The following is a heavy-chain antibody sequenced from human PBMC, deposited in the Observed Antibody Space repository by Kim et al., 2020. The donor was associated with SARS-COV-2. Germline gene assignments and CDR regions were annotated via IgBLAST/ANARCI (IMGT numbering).Heavy chain of an antibody. V-gene: IGHV4-34*01. CDR1: GGSFSGYY. Sequence: SETLSLTCAVYGGSFSGYYWSWIRQPPGKGLEWIGEINHSGSTNYNPSLKSRVTISVDTSKNQFSLKLSSVTAADTAVYYCARTPDYDFWSGYYPDAFDIWGQGTMVTVSS. CDR3: ARTPDYDFWSGYYPDAFDI. D-gene: IGHD3-3*01. CDR2: INHSGST. J-gene: IGHJ3*02.